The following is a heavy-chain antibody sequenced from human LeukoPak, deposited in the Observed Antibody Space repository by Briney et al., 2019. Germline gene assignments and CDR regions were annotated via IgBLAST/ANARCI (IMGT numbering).Heavy chain of an antibody. D-gene: IGHD3-22*01. CDR2: IYSGGTT. J-gene: IGHJ4*02. V-gene: IGHV3-53*01. CDR1: GFIVTSNY. CDR3: GGTSGWNLFDY. Sequence: GGSLRLSCAASGFIVTSNYMSWVRQAPGKGLEWVSAIYSGGTTYYADSVKGRFTISRDNSKNTLYLQMNSLRADDTAVYHCGGTSGWNLFDYWGQGTLVTVSS.